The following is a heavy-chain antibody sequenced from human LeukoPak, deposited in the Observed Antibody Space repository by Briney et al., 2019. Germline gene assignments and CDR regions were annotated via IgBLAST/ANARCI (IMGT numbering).Heavy chain of an antibody. CDR3: ARGWGYSGSYHYKHRGPYYFDY. V-gene: IGHV4-34*01. Sequence: SETLSLTCAVYGGTFSGYYWSWIRQPPGRGLEWIGQINHSGSTNYNPSRKSRVTISVDTSKNQFSLKLSSVTAADTAVYYCARGWGYSGSYHYKHRGPYYFDYWGQGTLVTVSS. J-gene: IGHJ4*02. CDR1: GGTFSGYY. D-gene: IGHD1-26*01. CDR2: INHSGST.